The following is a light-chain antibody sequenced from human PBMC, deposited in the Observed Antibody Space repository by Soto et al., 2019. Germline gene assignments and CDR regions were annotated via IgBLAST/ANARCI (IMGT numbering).Light chain of an antibody. CDR1: SSNIGSNS. Sequence: QSVLTQPPSASGTPGQRVTISCSGSSSNIGSNSVSWYQQLPGTAPKLLIYSNNQRPSGVPDRFSGSKSGTSASLAISGLQSGDEADYYCCSYAVTPVFGTGTKVTVL. V-gene: IGLV1-44*01. CDR2: SNN. J-gene: IGLJ1*01. CDR3: CSYAVTPV.